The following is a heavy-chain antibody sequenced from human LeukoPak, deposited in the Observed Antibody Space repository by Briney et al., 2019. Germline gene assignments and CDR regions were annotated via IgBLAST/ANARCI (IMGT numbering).Heavy chain of an antibody. D-gene: IGHD3-9*01. V-gene: IGHV3-23*01. CDR2: VTGRGGST. J-gene: IGHJ4*02. Sequence: PGASLRLSCVASGFTFSNYAMSWVRQAPGKRLERVSAVTGRGGSTYYADSVKGRFTISRDNSRNTLFLQMNSLRAEDTAIYYCAKWGDFDILTGYYVSDFWGQGTLVTVSS. CDR3: AKWGDFDILTGYYVSDF. CDR1: GFTFSNYA.